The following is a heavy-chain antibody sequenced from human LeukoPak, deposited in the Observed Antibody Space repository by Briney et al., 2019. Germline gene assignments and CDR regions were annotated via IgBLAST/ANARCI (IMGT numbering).Heavy chain of an antibody. Sequence: PSETLSLTCAVSGGSISSSNWWSWVRQPPGKGLEWIGEIYQSGSTNYNPSLKSRVTISVDKSKNQFSLKLSSVTAADTAVYYCARHTGIVGTIGFDYWGQGTLVTVSS. V-gene: IGHV4-4*02. CDR3: ARHTGIVGTIGFDY. D-gene: IGHD1-26*01. J-gene: IGHJ4*02. CDR1: GGSISSSNW. CDR2: IYQSGST.